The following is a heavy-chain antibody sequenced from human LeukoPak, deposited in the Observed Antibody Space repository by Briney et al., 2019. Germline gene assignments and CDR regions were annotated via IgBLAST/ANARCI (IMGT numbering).Heavy chain of an antibody. CDR1: GGSISSYY. Sequence: SETLSLTCTVSGGSISSYYWNWIRQPPGKGLEWIGYIYYSGSTNYNPSLKSRVTISVDTSKNQFSLTLSSVTAADTAVYYCAYSSSWYRNFDYWGQGTLVTVSS. J-gene: IGHJ4*02. CDR3: AYSSSWYRNFDY. D-gene: IGHD6-13*01. CDR2: IYYSGST. V-gene: IGHV4-59*01.